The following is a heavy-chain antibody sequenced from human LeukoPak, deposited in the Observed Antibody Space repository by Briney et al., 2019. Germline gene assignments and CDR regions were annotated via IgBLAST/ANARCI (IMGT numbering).Heavy chain of an antibody. CDR1: GFTFSSYA. Sequence: GGSLRLSCAASGFTFSSYAMSWVRQAPGKGLEWVSAISGSGGSTYYADSVKGRFTISRDNSKNTLYLQVNSLRAEDTAVYYCAKATYYYDSSHNWFDPWGQGTLVTVSS. J-gene: IGHJ5*02. CDR2: ISGSGGST. CDR3: AKATYYYDSSHNWFDP. V-gene: IGHV3-23*01. D-gene: IGHD3-22*01.